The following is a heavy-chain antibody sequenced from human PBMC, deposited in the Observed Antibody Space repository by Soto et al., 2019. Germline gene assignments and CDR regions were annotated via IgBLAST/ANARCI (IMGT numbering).Heavy chain of an antibody. CDR2: INSDGST. CDR1: GFLVNSAY. Sequence: VQLVESGGGLIPPGGSLRLSCAASGFLVNSAYMTWVRQAPGKGLEWLSMINSDGSTLYAESVKGRFTISRDNSKNRLDLKMSSLRAEDTAMYYCARSGYSFAWGYWGQGTLVIVTS. V-gene: IGHV3-53*01. J-gene: IGHJ4*02. D-gene: IGHD5-18*01. CDR3: ARSGYSFAWGY.